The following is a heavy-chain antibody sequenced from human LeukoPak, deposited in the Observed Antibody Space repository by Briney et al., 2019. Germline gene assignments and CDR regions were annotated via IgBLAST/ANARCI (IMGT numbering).Heavy chain of an antibody. CDR1: GFTFSSYA. D-gene: IGHD3-22*01. Sequence: GGSLRLSCAASGFTFSSYAIHWVRHAPGKGLEWVAVISYDGSNKYYADSVKGRFTISRDNSKNTLYLQMNSLRAEDTAVYYCAREGDSSGYWGWFYYYGMDVWGQGTTVTVSS. V-gene: IGHV3-30-3*01. CDR3: AREGDSSGYWGWFYYYGMDV. CDR2: ISYDGSNK. J-gene: IGHJ6*02.